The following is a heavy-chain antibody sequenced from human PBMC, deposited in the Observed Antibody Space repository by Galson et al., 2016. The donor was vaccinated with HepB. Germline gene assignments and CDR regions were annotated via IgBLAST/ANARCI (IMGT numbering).Heavy chain of an antibody. J-gene: IGHJ6*02. CDR2: IYTSGST. V-gene: IGHV4-4*07. D-gene: IGHD1-7*01. Sequence: ETLSLTCTVTGDFFSGFYWSWVRQPAGKGLEWIGRIYTSGSTNYNPSLASRVPMSVDTSKNQFSLKLSSVTAADSAVYYCARDPRGNWNYPSYYYGMDVWGQGTTVIVSS. CDR1: GDFFSGFY. CDR3: ARDPRGNWNYPSYYYGMDV.